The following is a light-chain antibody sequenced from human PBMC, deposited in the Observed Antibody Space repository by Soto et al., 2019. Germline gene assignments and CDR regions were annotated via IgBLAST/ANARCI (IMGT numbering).Light chain of an antibody. V-gene: IGLV2-8*01. CDR1: SSDVGGYNY. CDR2: EVS. J-gene: IGLJ2*01. CDR3: SSYAGSNNVV. Sequence: QSALTQPPSASGSPGQSVTISCTGISSDVGGYNYVAWYQQHPGKAPKLIIYEVSKRPSGVPDRFSGSRSGSTASLTVSGLQAEDEAEYYCSSYAGSNNVVFGGGTKLTVL.